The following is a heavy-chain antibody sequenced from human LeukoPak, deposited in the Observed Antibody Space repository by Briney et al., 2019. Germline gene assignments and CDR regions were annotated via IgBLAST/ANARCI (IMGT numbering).Heavy chain of an antibody. CDR3: AGSYYGDLGSFWYFDL. Sequence: SETLSLTCTGSGGTISSYYWSWLRQPPGKGLVWIGYIYYNGSTNYNPSLKSRVPISVETSKNHFSLKLSSVTAADTSVYYGAGSYYGDLGSFWYFDLWGRGTLVTVSS. CDR1: GGTISSYY. J-gene: IGHJ2*01. V-gene: IGHV4-59*01. D-gene: IGHD4-17*01. CDR2: IYYNGST.